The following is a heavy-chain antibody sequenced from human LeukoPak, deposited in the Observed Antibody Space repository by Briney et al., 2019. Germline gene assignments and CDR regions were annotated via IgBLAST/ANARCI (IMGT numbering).Heavy chain of an antibody. CDR1: GYTFTGYY. CDR2: INPNSGDT. CDR3: AREYYDILTGYYTGEYFQH. Sequence: ASVKVSCKASGYTFTGYYMHWVRQAPGQGLEWMGWINPNSGDTNYAPKFQGRVTMTRDTSISTAYMELSSLQSDDTAVFYCAREYYDILTGYYTGEYFQHWGQGTLVTVSS. J-gene: IGHJ1*01. D-gene: IGHD3-9*01. V-gene: IGHV1-2*02.